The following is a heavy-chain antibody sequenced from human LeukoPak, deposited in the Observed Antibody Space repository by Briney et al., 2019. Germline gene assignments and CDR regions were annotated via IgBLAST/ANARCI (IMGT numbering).Heavy chain of an antibody. CDR2: ISAYSGNT. CDR3: ARLHYDILTGYYSADY. CDR1: GYTFTSYG. Sequence: ASVKVSCKASGYTFTSYGISWVRQAPGQGLEWMGWISAYSGNTNYAQKLQGRVTMTTDTSTSTAYMGLRSLRSDDTAVYYCARLHYDILTGYYSADYWGQGTLVTVSS. V-gene: IGHV1-18*04. J-gene: IGHJ4*02. D-gene: IGHD3-9*01.